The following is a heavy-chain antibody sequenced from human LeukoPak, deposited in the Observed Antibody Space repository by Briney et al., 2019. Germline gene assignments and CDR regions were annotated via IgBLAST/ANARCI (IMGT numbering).Heavy chain of an antibody. V-gene: IGHV3-21*04. CDR3: ARGGQWLVNDAFDI. CDR1: GFAFSLYT. D-gene: IGHD6-19*01. J-gene: IGHJ3*02. Sequence: GGSLRLSCTASGFAFSLYTMNWVRQAPGKGLEWVSAISSSGTYTYYADSLKGRFTISRDNSKNTLYLQMNSLRAEDTAVYYCARGGQWLVNDAFDIWGQGTMVTVSS. CDR2: ISSSGTYT.